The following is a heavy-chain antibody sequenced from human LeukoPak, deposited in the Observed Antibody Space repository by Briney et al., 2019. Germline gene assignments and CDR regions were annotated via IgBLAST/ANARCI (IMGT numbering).Heavy chain of an antibody. D-gene: IGHD3-10*01. V-gene: IGHV4-34*01. CDR2: INHSGST. CDR1: GGSFSGYY. CDR3: ARAPYPSLWFGDRFPNWFDP. J-gene: IGHJ5*02. Sequence: PSETLSLTCAVYGGSFSGYYWSWIRQPPGKGLEWIGEINHSGSTNYNPSLKSRVTISVDTSKNQFSLKLSSVTAADTAVYYCARAPYPSLWFGDRFPNWFDPWGQGTLVTVSS.